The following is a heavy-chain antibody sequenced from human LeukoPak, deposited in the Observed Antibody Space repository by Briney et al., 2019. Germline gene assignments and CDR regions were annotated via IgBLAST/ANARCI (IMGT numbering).Heavy chain of an antibody. CDR1: GDFINSKNDY. D-gene: IGHD1-20*01. CDR3: AKATNNWNDPYYYIEV. J-gene: IGHJ6*03. CDR2: IYYSGST. Sequence: PSETLSLTCTVSGDFINSKNDYWGWFRQSPGKGLEWIGTIYYSGSTYPNPSLKSRVTMSVDTSKNQFSLKVDSVTAADTAVYYCAKATNNWNDPYYYIEVWGKGTTVTVSS. V-gene: IGHV4-39*07.